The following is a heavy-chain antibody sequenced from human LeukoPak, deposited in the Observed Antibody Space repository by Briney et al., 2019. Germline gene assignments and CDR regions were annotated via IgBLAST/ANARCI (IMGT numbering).Heavy chain of an antibody. CDR1: GFTFDDYA. CDR2: ISWNSGTI. V-gene: IGHV3-9*03. CDR3: AKQQSGSYTD. D-gene: IGHD1-26*01. Sequence: PGGSLRLSCAASGFTFDDYAMHWVRQAPGKGLEWVSGISWNSGTIGYADSVKGRFTISRDNAKNSLYLQMNSLRAEDMALYYCAKQQSGSYTDWGQGTLVTVSS. J-gene: IGHJ4*02.